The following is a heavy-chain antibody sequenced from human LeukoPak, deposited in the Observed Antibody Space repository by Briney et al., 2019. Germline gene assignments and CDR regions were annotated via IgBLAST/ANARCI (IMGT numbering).Heavy chain of an antibody. V-gene: IGHV4-34*01. J-gene: IGHJ5*02. Sequence: SETLSLTCAVYGGSFSGYYWSWIRQPPGKGLEWIGEINHSGSTNYNPSLKSRVTISADTSKNQFSLKLSSVTAADTAVYYCARAGRLGYCSGGSCYVLRSQNWFDPWGQGTLVTVSS. CDR1: GGSFSGYY. CDR2: INHSGST. D-gene: IGHD2-15*01. CDR3: ARAGRLGYCSGGSCYVLRSQNWFDP.